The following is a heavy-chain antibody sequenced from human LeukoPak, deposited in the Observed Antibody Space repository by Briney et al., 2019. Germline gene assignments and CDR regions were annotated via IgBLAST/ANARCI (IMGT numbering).Heavy chain of an antibody. CDR1: GYIFTAYD. V-gene: IGHV1-2*06. Sequence: GASVKVSCKASGYIFTAYDLHWVRQAPGQGLEWMGRIIPNSGATNYAQNFQGRVTLTRDTSISTAYMELSRLSPDDTAVYYCARGISGGFDIWGHGTMVTVPS. CDR3: ARGISGGFDI. CDR2: IIPNSGAT. J-gene: IGHJ3*02. D-gene: IGHD2-21*01.